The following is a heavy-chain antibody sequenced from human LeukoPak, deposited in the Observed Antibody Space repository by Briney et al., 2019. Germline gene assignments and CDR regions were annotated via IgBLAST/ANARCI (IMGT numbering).Heavy chain of an antibody. CDR2: IYTSGST. CDR3: ARDIWNPDAFDI. D-gene: IGHD1-1*01. V-gene: IGHV4-4*07. Sequence: SGTLSLTCTVSGGSISSYYWSWIRQPAGKGLEWIGRIYTSGSTNYNPSLKSRVTMSVDTSKNQFSLKLSSVTAADTAVYYCARDIWNPDAFDIWGQGTMVTVSS. J-gene: IGHJ3*02. CDR1: GGSISSYY.